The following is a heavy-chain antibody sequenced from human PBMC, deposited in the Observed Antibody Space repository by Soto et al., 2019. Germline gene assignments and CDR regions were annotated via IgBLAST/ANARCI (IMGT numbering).Heavy chain of an antibody. CDR2: INHTGRP. Sequence: QVQLQQWGAGLLKPSETLSLTCGVYGGSFSAYYWSWIRQPPGKGLEWIGEINHTGRPNYNPSLTRRVPISVDTSKTQFSLQLYSVTAADPAVYSCARDGYSYGSFDYWGQGSLVTVSS. J-gene: IGHJ4*02. CDR1: GGSFSAYY. CDR3: ARDGYSYGSFDY. D-gene: IGHD5-18*01. V-gene: IGHV4-34*01.